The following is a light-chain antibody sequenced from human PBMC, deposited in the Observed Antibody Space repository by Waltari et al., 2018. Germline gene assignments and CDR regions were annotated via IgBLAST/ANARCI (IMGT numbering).Light chain of an antibody. J-gene: IGKJ2*01. CDR3: QEFYTTAYT. Sequence: DIVMTQSPDSLAVSLGERATIHCKSSQSVFYSATNKNYLAWYQQKPGQHPKLLIYWASTRESGVPDRFSGSGSGSDFTLTISSLQAEDVAVYYCQEFYTTAYTFGQGTKLEIK. CDR1: QSVFYSATNKNY. V-gene: IGKV4-1*01. CDR2: WAS.